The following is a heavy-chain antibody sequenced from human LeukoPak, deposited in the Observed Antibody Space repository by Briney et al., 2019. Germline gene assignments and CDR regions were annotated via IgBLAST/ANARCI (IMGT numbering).Heavy chain of an antibody. CDR3: ARVGDTSGYYQHFDY. Sequence: SETLSLTCSVSGYSISSNYYWGWIRPAPGKGLEWIGIINHSGSTNYNPSLKSRVTISPDTSKNQFSLKLSSATAADTAVYYCARVGDTSGYYQHFDYWGQGTLVTVSS. V-gene: IGHV4-38-2*02. CDR2: INHSGST. D-gene: IGHD3-22*01. J-gene: IGHJ4*01. CDR1: GYSISSNYY.